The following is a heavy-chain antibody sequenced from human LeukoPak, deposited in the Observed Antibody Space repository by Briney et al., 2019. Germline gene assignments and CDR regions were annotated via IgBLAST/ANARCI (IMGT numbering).Heavy chain of an antibody. CDR3: ARGQKGSAWGYYYYGMDV. J-gene: IGHJ6*02. V-gene: IGHV3-48*01. Sequence: GGSLRLSCAASGFTFSSYSMNWVRQAPGKGLEWVSYISSSSSTIYYADSVKGRFTISRDNAKNSLYLQMNSLRAEDTAVYYCARGQKGSAWGYYYYGMDVWGQGTTVTVSS. D-gene: IGHD3-10*01. CDR2: ISSSSSTI. CDR1: GFTFSSYS.